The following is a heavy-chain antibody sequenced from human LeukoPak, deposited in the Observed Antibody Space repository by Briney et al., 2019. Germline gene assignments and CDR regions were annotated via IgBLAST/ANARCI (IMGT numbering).Heavy chain of an antibody. D-gene: IGHD3-9*01. V-gene: IGHV3-11*01. CDR2: ITVGGDTI. CDR3: AKSRGLTGGGVDV. Sequence: PGGSLSLSRALSGFTFSAYYTNWVRQAPGRGLGWVAYITVGGDTIHHAASVKGRFTISRNNAKNSLYLQMNRLRAEDTAVYYGAKSRGLTGGGVDVWGQGTRVTVSS. CDR1: GFTFSAYY. J-gene: IGHJ6*02.